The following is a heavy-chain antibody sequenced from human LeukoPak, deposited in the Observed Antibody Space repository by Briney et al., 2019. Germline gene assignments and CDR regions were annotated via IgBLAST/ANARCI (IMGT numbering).Heavy chain of an antibody. V-gene: IGHV3-53*01. CDR3: ARERGYCSGGSCSSRAFDI. Sequence: PGGSLRLSCAASGFTVSSNYMSWVRQAPGKGLEWVSVIYSGGSTYYADSVKGRFTISRDNSKNTLYLQMNSLRAEDTAVYYCARERGYCSGGSCSSRAFDIWGQGTMVTVSS. J-gene: IGHJ3*02. CDR2: IYSGGST. CDR1: GFTVSSNY. D-gene: IGHD2-15*01.